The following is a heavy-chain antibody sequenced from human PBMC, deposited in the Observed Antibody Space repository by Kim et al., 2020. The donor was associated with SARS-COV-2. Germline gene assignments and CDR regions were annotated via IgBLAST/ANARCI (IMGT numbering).Heavy chain of an antibody. CDR2: MNPNSGNT. V-gene: IGHV1-8*01. CDR3: ARGGYYYGSGSYYNEDY. D-gene: IGHD3-10*01. Sequence: ASVKVSCKASGYTFTSYDINWVRQATGQGLEWMGWMNPNSGNTGYAQKFQGRVTMTRNTSISTAYMELSSLRSEDTAVYYCARGGYYYGSGSYYNEDYWGQGTLVTVSS. J-gene: IGHJ4*02. CDR1: GYTFTSYD.